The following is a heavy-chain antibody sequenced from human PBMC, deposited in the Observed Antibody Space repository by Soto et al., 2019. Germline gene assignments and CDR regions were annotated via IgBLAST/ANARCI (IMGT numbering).Heavy chain of an antibody. CDR1: GFTFSSYG. CDR2: ISYDGSNK. D-gene: IGHD2-2*02. CDR3: AKDGAIAKPRTYYYYYGMDV. J-gene: IGHJ6*02. Sequence: GGSLRLSCAASGFTFSSYGMHWVRQAPGKGLEWVAVISYDGSNKYYADSVKGRFTISRDNSKNTLYLQMNSLRAEDTAVYYCAKDGAIAKPRTYYYYYGMDVWGQGTTVTVSS. V-gene: IGHV3-30*18.